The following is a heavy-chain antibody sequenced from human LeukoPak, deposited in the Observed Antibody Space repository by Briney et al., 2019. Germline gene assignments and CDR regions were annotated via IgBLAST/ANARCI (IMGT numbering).Heavy chain of an antibody. CDR2: SSRSSRTI. CDR1: GFTFSSYS. V-gene: IGHV3-48*01. D-gene: IGHD3-3*01. Sequence: GGSLRLSCASSGFTFSSYSMNWLRQARGKGVEWVSYSSRSSRTIYYADSVKGRFTIYRDNAKNSLYLQMNSLRAEDTAVYYCARDHRTSQEWFDYWGQGTLVTVSS. J-gene: IGHJ4*02. CDR3: ARDHRTSQEWFDY.